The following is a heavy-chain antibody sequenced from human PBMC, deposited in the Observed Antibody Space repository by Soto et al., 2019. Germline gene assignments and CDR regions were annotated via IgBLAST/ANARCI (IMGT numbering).Heavy chain of an antibody. CDR1: GFTFENYA. CDR2: ISWHGGNI. V-gene: IGHV3-9*01. J-gene: IGHJ4*02. Sequence: EVQLVESGGGLVQPGRCLRLACAASGFTFENYAMHWVRQAPGKGLEWVPGISWHGGNIGYADSVRGRFTISRDIAKKSLYLQMNSLRPEDTGLYYCAKDKLYSNYEHYFDYWGQETLVTVSS. D-gene: IGHD4-4*01. CDR3: AKDKLYSNYEHYFDY.